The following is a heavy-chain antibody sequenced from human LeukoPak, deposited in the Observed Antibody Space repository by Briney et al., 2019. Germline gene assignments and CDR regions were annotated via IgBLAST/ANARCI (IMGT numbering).Heavy chain of an antibody. V-gene: IGHV4-34*01. D-gene: IGHD4-17*01. Sequence: SETLSLTCAVYDGSFSGYYWSWVRQPPEKGLEWIGEINHSGSTNYNPSLKSRVTIPVDTSKNQFSLKLSSVTAADTAVYYCLRNFDYWGQGTLVTVSS. J-gene: IGHJ4*02. CDR3: LRNFDY. CDR2: INHSGST. CDR1: DGSFSGYY.